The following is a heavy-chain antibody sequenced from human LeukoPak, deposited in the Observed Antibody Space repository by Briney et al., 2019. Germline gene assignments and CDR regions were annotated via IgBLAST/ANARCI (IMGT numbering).Heavy chain of an antibody. CDR1: GFTVSSNY. D-gene: IGHD6-19*01. CDR2: IYSGGST. Sequence: GGSLRPSCAASGFTVSSNYMSWVRQAPGKGLEWVSVIYSGGSTYYADSVKGRFTIFRDNSKNTLYLQMNSLGAEDTAVYYCARASGWSAYYYMDVWGKGTTVTVSS. J-gene: IGHJ6*03. CDR3: ARASGWSAYYYMDV. V-gene: IGHV3-53*01.